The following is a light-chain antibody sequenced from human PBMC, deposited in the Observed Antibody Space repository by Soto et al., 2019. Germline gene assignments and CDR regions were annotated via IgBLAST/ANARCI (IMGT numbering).Light chain of an antibody. Sequence: QSALTQPPSASGTPGQRVTISCSGATSNFGTNSVNWYQHLPGAAPRLLIYNSGQRPSGVPDRFSGSKSGTSASLAISGLQSADEGDYFCASWDVILHGPLFGGGTKLTVL. J-gene: IGLJ2*01. CDR2: NSG. V-gene: IGLV1-44*01. CDR1: TSNFGTNS. CDR3: ASWDVILHGPL.